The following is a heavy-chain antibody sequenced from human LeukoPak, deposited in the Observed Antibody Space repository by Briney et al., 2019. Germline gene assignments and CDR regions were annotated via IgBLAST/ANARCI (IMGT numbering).Heavy chain of an antibody. CDR3: ARARSWQCYFDY. CDR2: IYYSGST. Sequence: SETLSLTCTVSGGSISSYYWSWIRQPPGKGLEWIGYIYYSGSTNYNPSLKSRVTISVDTSKNQFSLKLSSVTAADTAVYYCARARSWQCYFDYWGQGTLVTVSS. J-gene: IGHJ4*02. D-gene: IGHD1-26*01. V-gene: IGHV4-59*01. CDR1: GGSISSYY.